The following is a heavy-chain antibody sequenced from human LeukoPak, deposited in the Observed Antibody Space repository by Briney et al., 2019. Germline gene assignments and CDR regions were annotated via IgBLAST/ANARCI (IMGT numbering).Heavy chain of an antibody. CDR3: ARDHQGYDFWSGPKSWFDP. V-gene: IGHV4-59*01. Sequence: PSETLSLTCTVSGGSISSYYWSWIRQPPGKGLEWIGYIYYSGSTNYNPSLKSRVTISVDTSKNQFSLKLSSVTAADTAVYYCARDHQGYDFWSGPKSWFDPWGQGTLVTVSS. CDR1: GGSISSYY. D-gene: IGHD3-3*01. CDR2: IYYSGST. J-gene: IGHJ5*02.